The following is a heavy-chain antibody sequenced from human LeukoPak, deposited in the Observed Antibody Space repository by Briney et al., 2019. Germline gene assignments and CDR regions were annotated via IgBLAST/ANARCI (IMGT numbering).Heavy chain of an antibody. CDR3: ARDLSSWHEGRTYYYYGMDV. V-gene: IGHV3-53*01. CDR2: IYSGGST. D-gene: IGHD6-13*01. J-gene: IGHJ6*02. Sequence: GGSLRLSCAASGFTVSSNYMSWVRQAPGKGLEWVSVIYSGGSTYYADSVKGRFTISRDNSKNTLYLQMNSLRAEDTAVYYCARDLSSWHEGRTYYYYGMDVWGQGTTVTVSS. CDR1: GFTVSSNY.